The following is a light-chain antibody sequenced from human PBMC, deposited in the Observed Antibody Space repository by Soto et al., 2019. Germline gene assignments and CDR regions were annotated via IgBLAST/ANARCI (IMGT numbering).Light chain of an antibody. CDR2: GAS. CDR3: QQYNNWPLA. Sequence: EIVMTQSPATLSVSPGERATLYCRASQSIGRALAWYQQKPGQAPRLLIYGASNWATGVPARFSGSGSGTDFTLTISSLQSEDFAVYYCQQYNNWPLAFGRGTKVDIK. V-gene: IGKV3-15*01. CDR1: QSIGRA. J-gene: IGKJ4*01.